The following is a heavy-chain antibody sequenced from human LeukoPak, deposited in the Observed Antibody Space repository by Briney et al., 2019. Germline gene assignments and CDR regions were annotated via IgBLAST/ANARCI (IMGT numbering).Heavy chain of an antibody. J-gene: IGHJ4*02. D-gene: IGHD6-13*01. CDR2: ISSSSTLI. V-gene: IGHV3-48*01. CDR1: GITFNNYN. CDR3: ARETLSSSWTYDY. Sequence: GGSLRLSCAASGITFNNYNMNWVRQAPGKGLEWVSYISSSSTLIYYADSVKGRFTISRDNAKNSLYLQMIGLGAEDTAVYYCARETLSSSWTYDYWGQGTLVTVSS.